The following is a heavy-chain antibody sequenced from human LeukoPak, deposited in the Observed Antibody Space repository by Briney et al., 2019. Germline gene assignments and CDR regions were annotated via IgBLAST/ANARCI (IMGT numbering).Heavy chain of an antibody. Sequence: PGGSLRLSCAASGFTVSSNYMSWVRQAPGKGLEWVSVIYSGGSTYYADSVKGRFTISRDNSKNTLYLQMNSLRAEDTAVYYCAKDLESCSGGSCYSALDYWGQGTLVTVSS. CDR1: GFTVSSNY. CDR2: IYSGGST. J-gene: IGHJ4*02. D-gene: IGHD2-15*01. V-gene: IGHV3-66*01. CDR3: AKDLESCSGGSCYSALDY.